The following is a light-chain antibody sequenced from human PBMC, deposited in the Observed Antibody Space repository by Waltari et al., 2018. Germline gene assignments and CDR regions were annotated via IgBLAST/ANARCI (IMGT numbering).Light chain of an antibody. CDR3: QQYNNWPPGT. CDR2: HAS. J-gene: IGKJ1*01. CDR1: QTIGFS. Sequence: TVVTQSPATLSVSPGERATLSCRTSQTIGFSLAWYQQKPGQAPRLLIYHASTMATGIPDRCSGSGSESDFTLTISSLQSEDVAVYYCQQYNNWPPGTFGQGTKVEI. V-gene: IGKV3-15*01.